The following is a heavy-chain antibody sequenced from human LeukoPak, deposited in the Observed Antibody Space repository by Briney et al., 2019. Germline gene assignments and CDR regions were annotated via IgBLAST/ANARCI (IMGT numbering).Heavy chain of an antibody. CDR3: ARGPPPYYMDV. V-gene: IGHV4-34*01. Sequence: SETLSLTCAVYGGSFSGYYWSWIRQPPGKGLEWIGKIDHSGSTNYNPSPKSRVTISIDTSKDQFSLKLSSVTAADTAVYYCARGPPPYYMDVWGKGSTVTVSS. CDR2: IDHSGST. CDR1: GGSFSGYY. J-gene: IGHJ6*03.